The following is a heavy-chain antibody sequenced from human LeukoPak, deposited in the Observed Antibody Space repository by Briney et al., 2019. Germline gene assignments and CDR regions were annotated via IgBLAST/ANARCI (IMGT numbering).Heavy chain of an antibody. Sequence: ASVKVSCKASGYTFTGSYVHWVRQAPGQGPEWMGWINPNSGGTNNVQKFQGRITMTRDTSISTAYMELRRLRPDDTAVYYCARGDPGDYDFYLKFLDYWGQGTLVTVSS. V-gene: IGHV1-2*02. CDR1: GYTFTGSY. CDR3: ARGDPGDYDFYLKFLDY. J-gene: IGHJ4*02. CDR2: INPNSGGT. D-gene: IGHD3-3*01.